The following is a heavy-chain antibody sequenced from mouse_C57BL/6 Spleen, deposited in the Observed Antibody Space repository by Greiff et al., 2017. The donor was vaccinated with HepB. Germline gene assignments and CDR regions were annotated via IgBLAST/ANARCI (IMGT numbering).Heavy chain of an antibody. J-gene: IGHJ2*01. V-gene: IGHV1-15*01. CDR3: TRGGRQLSPFDY. CDR1: GYTFTDYE. CDR2: IDPETGGT. Sequence: VQLQESGAELVRPGASVTLSCKASGYTFTDYEMHWVKQTPVHGLEWIGAIDPETGGTAYNQKFKGKAILTADKSSSTAYMELRSLTSEDSAVYYCTRGGRQLSPFDYWGQGTTLTVSS. D-gene: IGHD3-2*02.